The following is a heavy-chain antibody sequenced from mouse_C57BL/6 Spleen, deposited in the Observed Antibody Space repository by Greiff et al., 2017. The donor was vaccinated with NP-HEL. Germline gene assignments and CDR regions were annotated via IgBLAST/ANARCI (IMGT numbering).Heavy chain of an antibody. CDR1: GFTFSSYG. Sequence: EVQVVESGGDLVKPGGSLKLSCAASGFTFSSYGMSWVRQTPDKRLEWVATISSGGSYTYYPDSVKGRFTISRDNAKNTLYLQMSSLKSEDTAMYYCARHFGNPYYFDYWGQGTTLTVSS. CDR3: ARHFGNPYYFDY. D-gene: IGHD2-1*01. CDR2: ISSGGSYT. J-gene: IGHJ2*01. V-gene: IGHV5-6*01.